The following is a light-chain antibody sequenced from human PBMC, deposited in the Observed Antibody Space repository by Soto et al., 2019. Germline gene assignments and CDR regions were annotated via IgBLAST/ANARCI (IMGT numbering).Light chain of an antibody. CDR1: QSVSSNN. Sequence: EIVLTQSPDTLSLSPGERATLSCRASQSVSSNNLVWCQQKVGQAPRLLIYGASSRATGIPDRFSGSGSGTDFTLSISRLETEDFAVYYCQQYGNSLWTSGQGTKVEIK. CDR2: GAS. J-gene: IGKJ1*01. CDR3: QQYGNSLWT. V-gene: IGKV3-20*01.